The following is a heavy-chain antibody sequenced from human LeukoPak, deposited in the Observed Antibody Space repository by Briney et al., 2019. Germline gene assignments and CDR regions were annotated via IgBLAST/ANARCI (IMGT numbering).Heavy chain of an antibody. V-gene: IGHV4-39*01. J-gene: IGHJ4*02. Sequence: SETLSLTCTVSGGSITRSSYYWGWIRQPPGKGLEWIGTIYYSGSTYYNPSLKSRVTISVDTSKNQFSLKLSSVTAADTAVYYCARHDLHSSSWYYFDYWSQGTLVTVSS. CDR3: ARHDLHSSSWYYFDY. D-gene: IGHD6-13*01. CDR2: IYYSGST. CDR1: GGSITRSSYY.